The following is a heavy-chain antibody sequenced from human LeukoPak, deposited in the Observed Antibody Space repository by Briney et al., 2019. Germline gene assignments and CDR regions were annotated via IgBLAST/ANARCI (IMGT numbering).Heavy chain of an antibody. CDR3: ARDSYSSGWADAFDI. J-gene: IGHJ3*02. D-gene: IGHD6-19*01. V-gene: IGHV1-18*01. CDR1: GYTFTSYG. CDR2: ISAYNGNT. Sequence: ASVKVSCKASGYTFTSYGISWVRQAPGQGLEWMGWISAYNGNTNYAQKLQGRVTMTTDTSTSTAYMELRSLRSDDTAVYYCARDSYSSGWADAFDIWGQGTMVTVSS.